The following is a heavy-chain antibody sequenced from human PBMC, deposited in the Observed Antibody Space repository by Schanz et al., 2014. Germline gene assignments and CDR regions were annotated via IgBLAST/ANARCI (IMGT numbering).Heavy chain of an antibody. CDR3: ARDHTTESYYSAGPPIDY. V-gene: IGHV3-48*01. Sequence: EVQLVESGGGLVQPGGSLRLSCTASGFTFSSYSMNWVRQAPGKGLEWVSYVSRSTPDIYYADSVKGRFTMSRDNAKNSVFLQMNSLRAEDTAVYYCARDHTTESYYSAGPPIDYCGQGTLVTASS. D-gene: IGHD1-26*01. J-gene: IGHJ4*02. CDR2: VSRSTPDI. CDR1: GFTFSSYS.